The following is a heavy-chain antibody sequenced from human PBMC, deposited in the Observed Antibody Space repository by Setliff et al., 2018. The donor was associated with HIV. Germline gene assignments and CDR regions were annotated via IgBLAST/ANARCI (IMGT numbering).Heavy chain of an antibody. CDR3: AKAAVEMTTIAFGGPPGY. CDR2: IIPFIDAT. D-gene: IGHD3-16*01. J-gene: IGHJ4*02. Sequence: SVKVSCKASGGTFRSYSINWVRRAPGQGLEWMGTIIPFIDATHYAQSFQGRLTITADESSNTAYMELSSLRLHDTAVYYCAKAAVEMTTIAFGGPPGYWGQGTLVTVSS. CDR1: GGTFRSYS. V-gene: IGHV1-69*11.